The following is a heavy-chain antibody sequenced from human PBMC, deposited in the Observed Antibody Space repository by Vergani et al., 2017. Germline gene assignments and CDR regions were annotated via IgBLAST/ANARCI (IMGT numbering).Heavy chain of an antibody. D-gene: IGHD4-23*01. Sequence: QVQLVQSGAEVKKPGSSVKVSCKASGGTFSSYAISWVRQAPGQGLEWMGRIIPILGTANYAQKFQGRVPITADESTSAAYMELSRLRSEDTAVYYCARDPVDYGGNPGSFDYWGQGTLVAVSS. CDR2: IIPILGTA. V-gene: IGHV1-69*11. CDR3: ARDPVDYGGNPGSFDY. J-gene: IGHJ4*02. CDR1: GGTFSSYA.